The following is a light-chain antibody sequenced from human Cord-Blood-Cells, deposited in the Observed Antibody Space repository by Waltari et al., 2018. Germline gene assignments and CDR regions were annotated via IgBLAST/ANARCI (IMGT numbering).Light chain of an antibody. CDR1: QSISSW. CDR2: NAS. CDR3: QQYNSYPYT. V-gene: IGKV1-5*03. J-gene: IGKJ2*01. Sequence: DIQMTQSPSTLSASVGDRVTITCRASQSISSWLASYQQKPGKAPKLLIYNASSLESGVPSRFSGSGSVTEVTLTISSLQPDDFATYYCQQYNSYPYTFGQGTKLEIK.